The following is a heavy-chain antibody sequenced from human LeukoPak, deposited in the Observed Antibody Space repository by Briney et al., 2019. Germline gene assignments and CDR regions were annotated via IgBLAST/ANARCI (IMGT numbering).Heavy chain of an antibody. D-gene: IGHD6-13*01. Sequence: GSLRLSCAASGFTFSDYYMSWIRPAPGKGREWVSYISSSGSHTNYADSVKGRFTISRDNAKNSLSLQVNSLRADDTAVYYCARVGSIAAAGTPDYWGQGTLVTVSS. J-gene: IGHJ4*02. CDR1: GFTFSDYY. CDR2: ISSSGSHT. V-gene: IGHV3-11*06. CDR3: ARVGSIAAAGTPDY.